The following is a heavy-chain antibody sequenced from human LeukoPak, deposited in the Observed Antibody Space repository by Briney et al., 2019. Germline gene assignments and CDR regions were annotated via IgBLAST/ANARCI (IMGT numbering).Heavy chain of an antibody. Sequence: SETLSLTCTVSGGSISRSSYYWGWIRQPPGKGLVWIGSIYYSGSTYYNPSLKSRVTISVDTSKNQFSLKLSSVTAADTAVYYCARVGYYGSGSYRYYGMDVWGQGTTVTVSS. D-gene: IGHD3-10*01. J-gene: IGHJ6*02. CDR2: IYYSGST. V-gene: IGHV4-39*07. CDR1: GGSISRSSYY. CDR3: ARVGYYGSGSYRYYGMDV.